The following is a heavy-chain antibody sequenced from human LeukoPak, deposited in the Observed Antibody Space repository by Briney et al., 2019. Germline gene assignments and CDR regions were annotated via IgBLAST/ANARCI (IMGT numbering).Heavy chain of an antibody. D-gene: IGHD2-15*01. CDR1: GFIFDNFA. CDR3: ARDRNVVGADFDS. J-gene: IGHJ5*01. Sequence: GGSLRLSCAASGFIFDNFAIHWVRQAPGKGLEWVSIVSFDGTNNFYADSVKGRFIVSGDSSNNTVYLHMNSLRPDDTAVYFCARDRNVVGADFDSWGQGTLVTVSS. V-gene: IGHV3-30*03. CDR2: VSFDGTNN.